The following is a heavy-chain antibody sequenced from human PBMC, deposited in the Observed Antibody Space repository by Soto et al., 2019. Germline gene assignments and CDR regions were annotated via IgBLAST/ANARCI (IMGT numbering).Heavy chain of an antibody. D-gene: IGHD2-15*01. CDR3: ARARDQFGGHFDY. Sequence: QVQLVQSGTEVKKPGASVRVSCKASGYSFTAYYMHWVRQAPGQGLEWVGWISPNTGDTNSAQKFQGRVTMTRDTSISTAFMELSRLTSDDTAVYYCARARDQFGGHFDYWGRGILVTVSS. V-gene: IGHV1-2*02. J-gene: IGHJ4*02. CDR2: ISPNTGDT. CDR1: GYSFTAYY.